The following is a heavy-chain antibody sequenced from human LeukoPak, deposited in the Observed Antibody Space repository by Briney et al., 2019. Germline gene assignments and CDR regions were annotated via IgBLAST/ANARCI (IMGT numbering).Heavy chain of an antibody. V-gene: IGHV3-7*03. Sequence: GGSLRLSCAASGFTFSSYWMSWVRQAPGKGLEWVANINKDGGEKYYVDSVKGRFTISRDNAKNSLYLQMNSLRAGDTAVYYCAREIDYDEAYAFDIWGQGTMVTVSS. CDR2: INKDGGEK. J-gene: IGHJ3*02. CDR1: GFTFSSYW. D-gene: IGHD3-22*01. CDR3: AREIDYDEAYAFDI.